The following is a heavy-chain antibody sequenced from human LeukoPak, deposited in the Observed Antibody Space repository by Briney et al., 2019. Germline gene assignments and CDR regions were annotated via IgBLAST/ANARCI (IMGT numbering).Heavy chain of an antibody. Sequence: GGSLRLSCAAPGFTFSSYAMSWVRQAPGKGLEWVSAISGSGGSTYYADSVKGRFTISRDNSKNTVFLQMNSLRAEDTAVYYCARYSTSWPSRFDYWGQGTLVTVSS. J-gene: IGHJ4*02. D-gene: IGHD6-13*01. CDR3: ARYSTSWPSRFDY. V-gene: IGHV3-23*01. CDR1: GFTFSSYA. CDR2: ISGSGGST.